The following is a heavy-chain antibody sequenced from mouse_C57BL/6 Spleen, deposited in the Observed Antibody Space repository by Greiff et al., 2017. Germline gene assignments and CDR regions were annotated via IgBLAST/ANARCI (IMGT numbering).Heavy chain of an antibody. D-gene: IGHD1-1*01. CDR1: GFTFSSYA. J-gene: IGHJ2*01. V-gene: IGHV5-4*01. Sequence: EVKLVESGGGLVKPGGSLKLSCAASGFTFSSYAMSWVRQTPEKRLEWVATISDGGSYTYYPDNVKGRFTISRDNAKNNLYLQMSHLKSEDTAMYYCAREGSRGIFDYWGQGTTLTVSS. CDR3: AREGSRGIFDY. CDR2: ISDGGSYT.